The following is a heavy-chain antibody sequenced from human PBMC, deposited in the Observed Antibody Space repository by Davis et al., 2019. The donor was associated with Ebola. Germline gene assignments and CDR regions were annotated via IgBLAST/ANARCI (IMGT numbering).Heavy chain of an antibody. J-gene: IGHJ6*02. CDR2: ISAYNGNT. D-gene: IGHD3-3*01. Sequence: ASVKVSCKASRYTFTSYGISWVRQAPGQGLEWMGWISAYNGNTNYAQKLQGRVTMTRDTSISTAYMELSRLRSDDTAVYYCAREPATIFGVVYTNYYGMDVWGQGTTVTVSS. CDR1: RYTFTSYG. CDR3: AREPATIFGVVYTNYYGMDV. V-gene: IGHV1-18*01.